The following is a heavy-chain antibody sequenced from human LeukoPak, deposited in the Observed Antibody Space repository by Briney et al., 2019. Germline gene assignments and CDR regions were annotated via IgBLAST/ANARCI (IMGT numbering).Heavy chain of an antibody. J-gene: IGHJ4*02. D-gene: IGHD3-10*01. CDR2: IKQDRSEK. Sequence: GGSLRLSCAASGFTFTNYWMSWVRQAPGKGLELVANIKQDRSEKYYVDSVKGRFTISRDNAKNTLNLQMNSLRAEDTAVYYCAKVYGELLGRFDYWGQGTLVTVSS. CDR1: GFTFTNYW. V-gene: IGHV3-7*03. CDR3: AKVYGELLGRFDY.